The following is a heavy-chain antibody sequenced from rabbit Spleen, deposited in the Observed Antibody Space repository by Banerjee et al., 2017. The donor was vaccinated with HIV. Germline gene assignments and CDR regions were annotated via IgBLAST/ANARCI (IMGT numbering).Heavy chain of an antibody. V-gene: IGHV1S45*01. CDR1: GFDLSTYG. D-gene: IGHD8-1*01. Sequence: QEQLVESGGGLVQPGGSLKLSCKASGFDLSTYGVSWVRQAPGKGLEWIACTAGGRSAFTYYASWAKGRFTCSKASSTTVTLQMTSLTAADTATYFCARDTGTSFSTYGMDLWGPGTLVTVS. CDR3: ARDTGTSFSTYGMDL. J-gene: IGHJ6*01. CDR2: TAGGRSAFT.